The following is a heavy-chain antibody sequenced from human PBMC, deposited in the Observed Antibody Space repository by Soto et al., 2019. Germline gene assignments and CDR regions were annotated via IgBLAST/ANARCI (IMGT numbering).Heavy chain of an antibody. CDR1: GGSISSGGYY. D-gene: IGHD2-8*01. Sequence: SETLSLTCTVSGGSISSGGYYWSWIRQHPGKGLEWIGYIYYSGSTYYNPSLKSRVTISVDTSKNQFSLKLSSVTAADTAVYYCARDSGGGIVLPKQYGMDVWGQGTTVTVSS. CDR2: IYYSGST. CDR3: ARDSGGGIVLPKQYGMDV. J-gene: IGHJ6*02. V-gene: IGHV4-31*03.